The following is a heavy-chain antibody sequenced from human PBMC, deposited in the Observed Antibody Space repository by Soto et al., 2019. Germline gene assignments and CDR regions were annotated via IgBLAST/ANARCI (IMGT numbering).Heavy chain of an antibody. V-gene: IGHV3-30*09. CDR3: ARVEQWLYIAKF. CDR1: GFTFSSFA. CDR2: ISDDGSNK. J-gene: IGHJ4*02. Sequence: QPGGSLRLSCAASGFTFSSFAMHWVRQAPGKGLEWVALISDDGSNKYYADSVKGRFAISRDNSKNTLYLQMNSLRGDDTAVYSCARVEQWLYIAKFWGQGTLVTVSS. D-gene: IGHD6-19*01.